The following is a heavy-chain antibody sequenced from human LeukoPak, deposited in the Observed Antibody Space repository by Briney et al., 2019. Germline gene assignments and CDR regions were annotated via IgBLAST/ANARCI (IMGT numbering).Heavy chain of an antibody. D-gene: IGHD5-18*01. CDR1: GYTFTSYG. Sequence: GASVKVSCKASGYTFTSYGISWVRQAPGQGLEWIGWIVVGSGNTNYAQKFQERVTITRDMSTSTAYMELSSLRSEDTAVYYCAARPYSYGLPEVDYWGQGTLVTVSS. CDR3: AARPYSYGLPEVDY. V-gene: IGHV1-58*02. CDR2: IVVGSGNT. J-gene: IGHJ4*02.